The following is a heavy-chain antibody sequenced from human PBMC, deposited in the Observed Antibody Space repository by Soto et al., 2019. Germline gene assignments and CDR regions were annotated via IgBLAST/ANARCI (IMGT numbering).Heavy chain of an antibody. Sequence: GGSLRLSCAASGFTFDDYAMSWVRQAPGKGLEWVSAISGSGGSTYYADSVKGRFTISRDNSKNTLYLQMNSLRAEDTAVYYCAKILRYFDWPIYFDYWGQGTLVTVSS. J-gene: IGHJ4*02. CDR2: ISGSGGST. V-gene: IGHV3-23*01. CDR3: AKILRYFDWPIYFDY. CDR1: GFTFDDYA. D-gene: IGHD3-9*01.